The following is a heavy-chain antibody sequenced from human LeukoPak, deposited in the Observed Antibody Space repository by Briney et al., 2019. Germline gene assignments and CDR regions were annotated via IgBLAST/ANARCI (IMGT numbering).Heavy chain of an antibody. V-gene: IGHV1-46*01. Sequence: GASVKLSCKASGYTFTSYYMHWVRQAPGQGLEWMGIINPSGGSTSYAQKFQGRVTMTRDTSTSTVYMELSSLRSEDTAVYYCARDRTMERSGYSNWFDPWGQGTLVTVSS. CDR3: ARDRTMERSGYSNWFDP. J-gene: IGHJ5*02. CDR2: INPSGGST. CDR1: GYTFTSYY. D-gene: IGHD3-3*01.